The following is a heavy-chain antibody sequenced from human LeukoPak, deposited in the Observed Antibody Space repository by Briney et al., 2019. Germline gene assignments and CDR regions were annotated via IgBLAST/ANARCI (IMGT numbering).Heavy chain of an antibody. Sequence: GGPLRLSRVASGFTFSDYYMSWIRQAPGKGLECVSYISSSGGTIYYADSVKGRFTISRDNAKNSLYLQMNSLRAEDTAVYYCARDREPTDAFDIWGQGTMVTVSS. CDR1: GFTFSDYY. D-gene: IGHD1-26*01. CDR3: ARDREPTDAFDI. CDR2: ISSSGGTI. J-gene: IGHJ3*02. V-gene: IGHV3-11*01.